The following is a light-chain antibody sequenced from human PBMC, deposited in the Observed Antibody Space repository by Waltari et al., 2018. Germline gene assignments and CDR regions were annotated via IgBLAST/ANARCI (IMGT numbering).Light chain of an antibody. J-gene: IGLJ3*02. CDR1: SSDAGYYNY. Sequence: QSALTQPASVSGSPGQSVTLSCTGTSSDAGYYNYVSWYQHYPGKAPKLIICEVNNRPSGVSNRFSGSKSGNTASLTISGLQAEDEADYYCSSYTSGSAVVFGGGTKLTVL. CDR3: SSYTSGSAVV. V-gene: IGLV2-14*01. CDR2: EVN.